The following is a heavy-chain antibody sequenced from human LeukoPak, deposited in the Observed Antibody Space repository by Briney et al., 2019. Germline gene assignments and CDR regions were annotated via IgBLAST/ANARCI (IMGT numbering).Heavy chain of an antibody. J-gene: IGHJ6*03. D-gene: IGHD3-3*01. Sequence: KASETLSLTCAVYGGSFSDYYWSWIRQPPGKGLEWIGEINHSGSTNYNPSLKSRVTISVDTSKNQLSLKLSSVTAADTAVYYCARVSPGRFLEWLSHTVNPYYYYYMDVWGKGTTVTVSS. CDR1: GGSFSDYY. CDR2: INHSGST. CDR3: ARVSPGRFLEWLSHTVNPYYYYYMDV. V-gene: IGHV4-34*01.